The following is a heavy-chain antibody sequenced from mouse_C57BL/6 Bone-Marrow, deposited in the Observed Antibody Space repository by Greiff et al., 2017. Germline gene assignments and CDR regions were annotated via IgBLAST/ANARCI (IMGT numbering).Heavy chain of an antibody. CDR1: GYTFTSYW. CDR3: ARGGGYYGVDY. J-gene: IGHJ4*01. Sequence: VKLQQPGAELVKPGASVKMSCKASGYTFTSYWITWVKQRPGQGLEWIGDIYPGSGSTNYNEKFKSKATLTVDTSASTAYMQLSSLTSEDSAVYYCARGGGYYGVDYWGQGTSVTVSS. D-gene: IGHD2-3*01. V-gene: IGHV1-55*01. CDR2: IYPGSGST.